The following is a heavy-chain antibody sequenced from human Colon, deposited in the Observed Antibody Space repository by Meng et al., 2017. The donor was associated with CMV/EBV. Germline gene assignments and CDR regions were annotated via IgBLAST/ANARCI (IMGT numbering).Heavy chain of an antibody. V-gene: IGHV3-15*07. CDR1: GLTVSNVY. CDR2: IKRKTEGGTT. CDR3: SYGAGYYFDY. D-gene: IGHD4-17*01. Sequence: AVSGLTVSNVYMNWVRQDPGKGLEWGGRIKRKTEGGTTDYAAPVRGRFTISRDESRNTVDLQMDSLNADDTAVYYCSYGAGYYFDYWGQGTLVTVSS. J-gene: IGHJ4*02.